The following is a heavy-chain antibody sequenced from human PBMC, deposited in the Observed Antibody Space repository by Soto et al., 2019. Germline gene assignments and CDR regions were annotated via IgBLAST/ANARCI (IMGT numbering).Heavy chain of an antibody. CDR1: GGSFSGYY. V-gene: IGHV4-34*01. CDR2: INHSGST. CDR3: ARGLRVYCSSTSCYGRSYYYYGMDV. J-gene: IGHJ6*02. D-gene: IGHD2-2*01. Sequence: SETLSLTCAVSGGSFSGYYWSWIRQPPGKGLEWIGEINHSGSTNYNPSLKSRVTISVDTSKNQFSLKLSFVTAADTAVYYCARGLRVYCSSTSCYGRSYYYYGMDVWGQGTTVTVSS.